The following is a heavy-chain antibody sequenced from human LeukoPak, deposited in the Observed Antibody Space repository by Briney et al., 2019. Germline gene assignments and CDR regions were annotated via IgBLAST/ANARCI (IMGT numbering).Heavy chain of an antibody. Sequence: ASVKVSCKASGGTFSSYTISWVRQAPGQGLEWMGRIIPILGIANYAQKFQGRVTMTRDTSTSTVYMELSSLRSEDTAVYYCARDLYSSGWYYFDYWGQGTLVTVSS. D-gene: IGHD6-19*01. J-gene: IGHJ4*02. CDR3: ARDLYSSGWYYFDY. CDR1: GGTFSSYT. V-gene: IGHV1-69*04. CDR2: IIPILGIA.